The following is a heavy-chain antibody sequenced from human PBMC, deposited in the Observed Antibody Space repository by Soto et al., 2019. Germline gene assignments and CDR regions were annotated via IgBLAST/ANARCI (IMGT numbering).Heavy chain of an antibody. V-gene: IGHV4-31*03. Sequence: QVQLQESGPGLVKPSQTLSLTCTVSGGSISSGGYYWSWIRQHPGKGLEWIGYIYYSGSTYYNPPLKSRVTISVYTSKNQFSLKRSSVTAADTAVYYCARYEINYGDYRADAFDIWGQGTMVTVSS. CDR1: GGSISSGGYY. CDR2: IYYSGST. J-gene: IGHJ3*02. D-gene: IGHD4-17*01. CDR3: ARYEINYGDYRADAFDI.